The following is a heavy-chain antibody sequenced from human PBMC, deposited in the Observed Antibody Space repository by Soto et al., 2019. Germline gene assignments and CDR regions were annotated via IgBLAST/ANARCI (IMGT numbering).Heavy chain of an antibody. CDR3: ARDKSPQHYYDSSGYYRRPGDAFDI. CDR2: IWYDGSNK. Sequence: LRLSCAASGFTFSSYAMHWVRQAPGKGLEWVAVIWYDGSNKYYADSVKGRFTISRDNSKNTLYLQMNSLRAEDTAVYYCARDKSPQHYYDSSGYYRRPGDAFDIWGQGTMVT. D-gene: IGHD3-22*01. V-gene: IGHV3-33*08. J-gene: IGHJ3*02. CDR1: GFTFSSYA.